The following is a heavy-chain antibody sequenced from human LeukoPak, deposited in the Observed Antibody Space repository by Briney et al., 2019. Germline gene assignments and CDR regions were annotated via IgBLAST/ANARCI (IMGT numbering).Heavy chain of an antibody. J-gene: IGHJ4*02. CDR3: ARDIGYCSSTSCYPDY. D-gene: IGHD2-2*01. CDR2: ISYDGSNK. Sequence: GGSLRLSCAASGFTFSSYAMHWVRQAPGKGLEWVAVISYDGSNKYYADSVKGRFTISRDNSKNTLYLQMNSLRAEDTAVYYCARDIGYCSSTSCYPDYWGQGTLVTVSS. CDR1: GFTFSSYA. V-gene: IGHV3-30*04.